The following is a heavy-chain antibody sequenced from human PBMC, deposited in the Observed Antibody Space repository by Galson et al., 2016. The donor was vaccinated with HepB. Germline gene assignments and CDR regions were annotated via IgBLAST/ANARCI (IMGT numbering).Heavy chain of an antibody. CDR1: GFTFTNAW. CDR3: TTVLSTASMSGWYDWGFDS. D-gene: IGHD6-19*01. J-gene: IGHJ4*02. V-gene: IGHV3-15*07. Sequence: SLRLSCAASGFTFTNAWMNWVRQAPGKGLEWVGRTKSKIDGGTVDYAAPVKGRFTISGDDSKNTLYLQMTSLRTEDTAVYYCTTVLSTASMSGWYDWGFDSWGQGTLVSVSS. CDR2: TKSKIDGGTV.